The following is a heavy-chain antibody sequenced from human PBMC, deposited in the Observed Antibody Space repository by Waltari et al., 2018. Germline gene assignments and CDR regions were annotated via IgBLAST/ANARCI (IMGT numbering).Heavy chain of an antibody. D-gene: IGHD6-13*01. CDR1: VESFSGYY. CDR2: INHSGST. J-gene: IGHJ4*02. V-gene: IGHV4-34*01. Sequence: QVQLQQWGAGLLKPSETLSLTCAVYVESFSGYYLSWIRQPPGKGLEWIGEINHSGSTNYNPSLKSRVTISVDTSKNQFSLKLSSVTAADTAVYYCARHISSSWYLGEYFDYWGQGTLVTVSS. CDR3: ARHISSSWYLGEYFDY.